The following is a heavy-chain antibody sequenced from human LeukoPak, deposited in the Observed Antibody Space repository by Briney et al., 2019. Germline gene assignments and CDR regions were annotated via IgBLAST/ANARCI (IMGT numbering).Heavy chain of an antibody. CDR1: GFTFSNYA. CDR3: AKDWNELLWFGELPYFDY. D-gene: IGHD3-10*01. Sequence: GGSLRLSCAASGFTFSNYALSWVRQAPGKGLEWVSGIGSSGRSTYYADSVKGRFTISRDNSKNTLYVQMNSLRAEDTAVYYCAKDWNELLWFGELPYFDYWGQGTLVTVSS. CDR2: IGSSGRST. J-gene: IGHJ4*02. V-gene: IGHV3-23*01.